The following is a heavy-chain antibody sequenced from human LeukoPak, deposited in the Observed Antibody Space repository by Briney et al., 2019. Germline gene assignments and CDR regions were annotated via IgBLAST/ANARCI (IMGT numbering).Heavy chain of an antibody. V-gene: IGHV3-23*01. CDR2: ISGSGGST. CDR3: AKDQGSGSYYMGVDY. CDR1: GFTFSSYA. J-gene: IGHJ4*02. Sequence: GGSLSLSCAASGFTFSSYAMSWVRQAPGKGLEWVSAISGSGGSTYYADSVKGRFTISRDNSKNTLYLQMNSLRAEDTAVYYCAKDQGSGSYYMGVDYWGQGTLVTVSS. D-gene: IGHD1-26*01.